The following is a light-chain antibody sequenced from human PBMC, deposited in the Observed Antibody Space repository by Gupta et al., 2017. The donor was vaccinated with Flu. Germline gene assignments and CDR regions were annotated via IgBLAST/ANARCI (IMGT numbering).Light chain of an antibody. CDR2: GAS. V-gene: IGKV3D-15*02. J-gene: IGKJ5*01. Sequence: AAVQSVTPKEKATLTVRASQSISSNLAWYQQKPGQSPKLLIKGASHRATGVPARFSGSGSGTDFTLTISSVQAEDAAVYYCQQYSSLPSTFGQGTLLEIK. CDR3: QQYSSLPST. CDR1: QSISSN.